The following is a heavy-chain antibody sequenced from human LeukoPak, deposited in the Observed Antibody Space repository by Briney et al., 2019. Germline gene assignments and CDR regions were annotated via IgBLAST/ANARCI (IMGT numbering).Heavy chain of an antibody. J-gene: IGHJ4*02. CDR1: GFTFSSYV. Sequence: GGSLRLSCGVSGFTFSSYVMHWVRQAPGKGLERVALIWYDASKTYYADSVKGRFTISRDNSKNTVYLEVNSLRAEDTAVYYCARDLAGRFDYWGRGTLVTVSS. CDR3: ARDLAGRFDY. CDR2: IWYDASKT. V-gene: IGHV3-33*01. D-gene: IGHD2-15*01.